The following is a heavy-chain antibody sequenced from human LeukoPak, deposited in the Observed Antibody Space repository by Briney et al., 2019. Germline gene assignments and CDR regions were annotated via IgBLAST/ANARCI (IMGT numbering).Heavy chain of an antibody. D-gene: IGHD3-22*01. J-gene: IGHJ4*02. Sequence: PGGSLRLSCAASGFTFSSYAMNWVRQAPGKGLEWVAGVSRSGDTTHYADSVMGRFTISRDNSKSTLFLHMNSLRVDDTAVYFCARAGNYDRTGYYANDYSDCWGQGTLVTVSS. CDR2: VSRSGDTT. CDR1: GFTFSSYA. V-gene: IGHV3-23*01. CDR3: ARAGNYDRTGYYANDYSDC.